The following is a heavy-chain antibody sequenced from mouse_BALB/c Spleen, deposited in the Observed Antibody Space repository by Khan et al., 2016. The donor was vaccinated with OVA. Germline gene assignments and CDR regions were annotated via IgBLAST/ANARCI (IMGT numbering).Heavy chain of an antibody. Sequence: EVQLQQSGPELMKPGASVKISCKASGYSFTSYYIHWVIQSHGKSPEWIGYIDPFSGGTTYNQKLKGKATLTAAKSSSTAYIHLSNLTSEDSAVYYCTRHGYVAWFTYWGQGTLVTVSA. J-gene: IGHJ3*01. CDR2: IDPFSGGT. V-gene: IGHV1S135*01. D-gene: IGHD2-2*01. CDR3: TRHGYVAWFTY. CDR1: GYSFTSYY.